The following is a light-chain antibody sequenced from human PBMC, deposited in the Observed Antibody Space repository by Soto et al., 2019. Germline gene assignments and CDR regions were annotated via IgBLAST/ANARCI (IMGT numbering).Light chain of an antibody. Sequence: DIQMTQSPSIVSSSVGDRVIITCRASQRLSSWLAWYQQKPGQAPKLLIFDTSNLASGVPSRFSGSGSGTDFTLTISSLEPEDFAVYYCQQRSNWPPITFGQGTRLEI. CDR1: QRLSSW. CDR2: DTS. J-gene: IGKJ5*01. V-gene: IGKV1-5*01. CDR3: QQRSNWPPIT.